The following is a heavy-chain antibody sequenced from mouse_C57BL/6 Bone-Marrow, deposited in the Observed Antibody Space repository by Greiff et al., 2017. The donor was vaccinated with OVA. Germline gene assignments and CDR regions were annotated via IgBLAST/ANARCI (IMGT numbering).Heavy chain of an antibody. V-gene: IGHV1-64*01. J-gene: IGHJ2*01. D-gene: IGHD2-4*01. CDR3: ARGGKDYEDYFDY. Sequence: QVQLQQPGAELVKPGASVKLSCKASGYTFTSYWMHWVKQRPGQGLEWIGMIHPNSGSTNYNEKFKSKATLTVDKSSSTAYMQLSSLTSEDSAVYYCARGGKDYEDYFDYWGQGTTLTVSS. CDR1: GYTFTSYW. CDR2: IHPNSGST.